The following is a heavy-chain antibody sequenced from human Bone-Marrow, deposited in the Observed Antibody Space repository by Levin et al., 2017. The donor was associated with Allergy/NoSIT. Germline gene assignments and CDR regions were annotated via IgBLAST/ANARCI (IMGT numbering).Heavy chain of an antibody. CDR2: ITGSGTTA. CDR3: AKDRDDYGDYTFDY. Sequence: LSLTCAASGFTFSSYIMSWVRQAPGKGLEWVSAITGSGTTAYYADSVKGRFTISRDNSKNTLYLQVNSLRVDDTAVYYCAKDRDDYGDYTFDYWGQGTLVTVSS. J-gene: IGHJ4*02. V-gene: IGHV3-23*01. D-gene: IGHD4-17*01. CDR1: GFTFSSYI.